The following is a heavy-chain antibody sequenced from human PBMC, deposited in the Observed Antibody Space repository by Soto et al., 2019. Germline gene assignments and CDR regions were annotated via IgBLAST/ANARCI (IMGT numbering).Heavy chain of an antibody. V-gene: IGHV4-30-4*01. D-gene: IGHD3-10*01. CDR2: IYYSGST. CDR3: ARVSGIYYYGMDV. J-gene: IGHJ6*02. Sequence: PSETLSLTCTVSGGSISSGDYYWSWIRQPPGKGLEWIGYIYYSGSTYYNPSLKSRVTISVDTSKNQFSLKLNSVTAADTAVYYCARVSGIYYYGMDVWGQGTTVTVSS. CDR1: GGSISSGDYY.